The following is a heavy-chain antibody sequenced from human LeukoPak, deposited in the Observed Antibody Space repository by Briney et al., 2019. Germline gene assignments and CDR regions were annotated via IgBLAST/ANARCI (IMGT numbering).Heavy chain of an antibody. D-gene: IGHD6-6*01. V-gene: IGHV3-11*01. CDR1: GFTFSDYY. CDR3: ASELVSSSSALSFDY. J-gene: IGHJ4*02. CDR2: ISSSGSTI. Sequence: PGGSLRLSCAASGFTFSDYYMSWIRQAPGKGLEWVSYISSSGSTIYYADSVKGRFTISRDNAKNSLYLQMNSLRAEDTAVYYCASELVSSSSALSFDYWGQGTLVTVS.